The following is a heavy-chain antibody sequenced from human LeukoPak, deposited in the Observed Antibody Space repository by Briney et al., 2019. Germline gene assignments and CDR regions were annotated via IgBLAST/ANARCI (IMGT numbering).Heavy chain of an antibody. J-gene: IGHJ6*02. CDR3: ATEVAPSDHYYYYGMDV. Sequence: PAGTLSLTCTVSGGSISSNYWSWVRQLPGKGLEWIGYIHYSGRTNYNPSLKSRVTISVDTSKYQFFLKLSSVTAADTAVYYCATEVAPSDHYYYYGMDVWGQGTTVTVSS. V-gene: IGHV4-59*01. D-gene: IGHD5-12*01. CDR2: IHYSGRT. CDR1: GGSISSNY.